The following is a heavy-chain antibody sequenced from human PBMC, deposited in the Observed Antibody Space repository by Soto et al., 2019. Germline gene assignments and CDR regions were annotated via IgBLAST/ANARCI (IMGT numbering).Heavy chain of an antibody. V-gene: IGHV4-59*01. J-gene: IGHJ6*02. CDR2: IYYSGST. Sequence: SETLSLTCTVSGGSISSYYWSWIRQPPGKGLEWIGYIYYSGSTNYNPSLKSRVTISVDTSKNQFSLKLSSVTAADTAVYYCARVVAARYYYGMDVWGQGTTVTVSS. CDR1: GGSISSYY. D-gene: IGHD6-6*01. CDR3: ARVVAARYYYGMDV.